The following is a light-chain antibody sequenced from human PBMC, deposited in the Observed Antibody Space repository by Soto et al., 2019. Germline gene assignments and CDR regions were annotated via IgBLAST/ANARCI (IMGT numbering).Light chain of an antibody. Sequence: QSVLTQPRSVSGSPGQSVTISCTGTSSDFGGYNYVSWYQHHPGKAPKLMIYDVSERPSGVPDRFSGSKSGNTASLTISVLQAEDEADYYCCSYAGTFYVFGTGTKLTVL. V-gene: IGLV2-11*01. CDR2: DVS. CDR3: CSYAGTFYV. CDR1: SSDFGGYNY. J-gene: IGLJ1*01.